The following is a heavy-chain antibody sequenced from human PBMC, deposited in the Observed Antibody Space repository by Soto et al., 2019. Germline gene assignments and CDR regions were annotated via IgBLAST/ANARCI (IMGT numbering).Heavy chain of an antibody. CDR3: ARDSHCTNGVCPTPFDAFDI. Sequence: PGGSLRLSCAASGFTFSSYAMHWVRQAPGKGLEWVAVISYDGSNKYYADSVKGRFTISRDNSKNTLYLQMNSLRAEDTAVYYCARDSHCTNGVCPTPFDAFDIWGQGTMVTVSS. V-gene: IGHV3-30-3*01. D-gene: IGHD2-8*01. CDR1: GFTFSSYA. CDR2: ISYDGSNK. J-gene: IGHJ3*02.